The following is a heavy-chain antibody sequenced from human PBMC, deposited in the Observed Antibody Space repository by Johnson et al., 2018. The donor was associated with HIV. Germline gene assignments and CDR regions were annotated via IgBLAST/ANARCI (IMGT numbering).Heavy chain of an antibody. CDR3: AIIPPGGAGKGADAFDI. D-gene: IGHD1-26*01. V-gene: IGHV3-66*02. CDR1: GFTVSSNY. J-gene: IGHJ3*02. Sequence: VQLVESGGGLVQPGGSLRLSCTASGFTVSSNYMSWVRQAPGKGLEWVSAISDSGDNTYYADSVRGRFTISRDNSKNTLYLQMNSLRAEDTAVYYCAIIPPGGAGKGADAFDIWGQGTMVTVSS. CDR2: SDSGDNT.